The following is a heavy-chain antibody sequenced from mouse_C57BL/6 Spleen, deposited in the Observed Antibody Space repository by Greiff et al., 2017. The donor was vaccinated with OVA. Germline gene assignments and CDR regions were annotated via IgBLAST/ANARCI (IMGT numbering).Heavy chain of an antibody. D-gene: IGHD1-1*01. CDR2: IDPSDSET. CDR3: ARDPYYGSSYRYYDV. CDR1: GYTFTSYW. V-gene: IGHV1-52*01. J-gene: IGHJ1*03. Sequence: QVQLQQPGAELVRPGSSVKLSCKASGYTFTSYWMHWVKQRPIQGLEWIGNIDPSDSETHYNQKFKDKATLTVDKSSSTAYMQLSSLTSEDSAVYYCARDPYYGSSYRYYDVWGTGTPGTVSS.